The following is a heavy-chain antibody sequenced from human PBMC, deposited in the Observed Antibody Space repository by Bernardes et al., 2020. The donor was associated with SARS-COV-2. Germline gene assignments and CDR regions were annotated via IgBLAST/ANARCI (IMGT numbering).Heavy chain of an antibody. CDR2: IYWDDDK. CDR1: GFSLSTSGVG. CDR3: AHSLRGYSYGYPGMDV. D-gene: IGHD5-18*01. Sequence: SGPTLVKPTQTLTLTCTSSGFSLSTSGVGVGWIRQPPGKALEWLALIYWDDDKRYSPSLKSRLTITKDTSKNQVVLTMTNMDPVDTATYYCAHSLRGYSYGYPGMDVWGQGTTVTVSS. V-gene: IGHV2-5*02. J-gene: IGHJ6*02.